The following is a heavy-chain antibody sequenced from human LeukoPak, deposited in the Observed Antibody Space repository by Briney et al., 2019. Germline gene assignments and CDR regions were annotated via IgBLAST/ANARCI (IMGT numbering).Heavy chain of an antibody. D-gene: IGHD4-17*01. Sequence: GGSLRLSCAASGFTFSSYAMGWVRQAPGKGLEWVSAISGSGGSTYYADSVKGRFTISRDNSKNTLYLQMNSLRAEDTAVYYCARGYGDYEGEYFDYWGQGTLVTVSS. J-gene: IGHJ4*02. CDR1: GFTFSSYA. V-gene: IGHV3-23*01. CDR2: ISGSGGST. CDR3: ARGYGDYEGEYFDY.